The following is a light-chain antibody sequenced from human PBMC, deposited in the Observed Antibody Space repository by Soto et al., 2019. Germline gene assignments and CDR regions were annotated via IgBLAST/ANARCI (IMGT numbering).Light chain of an antibody. CDR1: RTDVADGYDY. CDR2: DVS. CDR3: TSYTSGTPFYV. Sequence: QSALTQPAYVSGSPGQSIAISCTGVRTDVADGYDYVSWYQQHPGQAPQLIIYDVSNRPSGVSDRFSGSKSGNTASLTISGLQAEDEAEYYCTSYTSGTPFYVFGTGTKV. J-gene: IGLJ1*01. V-gene: IGLV2-14*03.